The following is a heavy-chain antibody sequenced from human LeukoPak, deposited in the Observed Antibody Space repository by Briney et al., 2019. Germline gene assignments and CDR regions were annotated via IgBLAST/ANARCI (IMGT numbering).Heavy chain of an antibody. D-gene: IGHD6-13*01. CDR3: AKVVASGYSSSWYAFDY. CDR2: ISGSGGST. J-gene: IGHJ4*02. V-gene: IGHV3-23*01. CDR1: GFTFSSYA. Sequence: PGGSLRLSCAASGFTFSSYAMSWVRQAPGKGLEWVSAISGSGGSTYYADSVKGRFTISRDNSKNTLYLQMNSLRAEDTAVYYCAKVVASGYSSSWYAFDYWGQGTLATVSS.